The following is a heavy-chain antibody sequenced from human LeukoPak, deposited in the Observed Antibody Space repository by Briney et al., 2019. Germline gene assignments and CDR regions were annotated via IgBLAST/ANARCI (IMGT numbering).Heavy chain of an antibody. V-gene: IGHV3-23*01. CDR1: GFTLSSYA. CDR3: AVKDRGYSYGYASV. D-gene: IGHD5-18*01. CDR2: ISGSGGST. J-gene: IGHJ4*02. Sequence: GGSLRLSCAASGFTLSSYAMSWVRQAPGKGLEWVSAISGSGGSTYYADSVKGRFTISRDNSKNTLYLQMNSLRAEDTAVYYCAVKDRGYSYGYASVWGQGTLVTVSS.